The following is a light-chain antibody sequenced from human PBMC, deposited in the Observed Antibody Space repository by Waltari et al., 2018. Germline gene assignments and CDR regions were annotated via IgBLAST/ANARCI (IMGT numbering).Light chain of an antibody. Sequence: QSALTQPASVSGSPGQSITISCTGTSSDVGNFNLVSWYQQHPGKVPKLIIYEVSKRPSGVLNHFSGSKSGNTASLTISGLRAEDEADYYCCSYAGSRTYVFGTGTKV. V-gene: IGLV2-23*02. J-gene: IGLJ1*01. CDR2: EVS. CDR1: SSDVGNFNL. CDR3: CSYAGSRTYV.